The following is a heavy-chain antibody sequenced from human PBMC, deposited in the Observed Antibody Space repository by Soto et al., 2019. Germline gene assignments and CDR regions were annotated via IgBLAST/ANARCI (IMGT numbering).Heavy chain of an antibody. D-gene: IGHD3-3*01. CDR2: ISSSSSYI. V-gene: IGHV3-21*01. J-gene: IGHJ4*02. Sequence: GGSLRLSCAASGFTFSSYSMNWVRQAPGKGLEWVSSISSSSSYIYYADSVKGRFTISRDNAKNSLYLQMNSLRAEDTAVYYCARDDDDFWSGYYNSHFDHWGQGTLVTVSS. CDR1: GFTFSSYS. CDR3: ARDDDDFWSGYYNSHFDH.